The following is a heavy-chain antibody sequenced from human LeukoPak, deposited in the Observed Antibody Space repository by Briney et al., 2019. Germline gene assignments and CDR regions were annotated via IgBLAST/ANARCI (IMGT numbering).Heavy chain of an antibody. CDR1: GGSISSGSYY. D-gene: IGHD4-23*01. CDR2: IYYSGST. V-gene: IGHV4-30-4*08. J-gene: IGHJ4*02. Sequence: SETLSLTCTVSGGSISSGSYYWSWIRQPAGKGLEWIGYIYYSGSTYYNPSLKSRVTISVDTSKNQFSLKLSSVTAADTAVYYCARADYGGNSLYDYWGQGTLVTVSS. CDR3: ARADYGGNSLYDY.